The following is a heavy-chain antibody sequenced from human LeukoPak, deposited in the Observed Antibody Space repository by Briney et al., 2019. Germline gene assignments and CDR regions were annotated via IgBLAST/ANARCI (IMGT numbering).Heavy chain of an antibody. CDR3: ARGRITMVRGGREGYIWFDP. D-gene: IGHD3-10*01. CDR2: IIPIFGTA. Sequence: SVKVSCKASGGTFTSDAISWVRQAPGQGLEWMGGIIPIFGTANYAQKFQGRVTITTDESTSTAYMELSSLRSEDTAVYYCARGRITMVRGGREGYIWFDPWGQGTLVTVSS. CDR1: GGTFTSDA. V-gene: IGHV1-69*05. J-gene: IGHJ5*02.